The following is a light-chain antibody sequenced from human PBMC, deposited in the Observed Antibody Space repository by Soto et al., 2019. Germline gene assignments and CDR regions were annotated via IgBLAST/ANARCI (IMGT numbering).Light chain of an antibody. CDR1: SSDVGGYNY. CDR2: EVS. J-gene: IGLJ2*01. V-gene: IGLV2-14*01. Sequence: QSVLTQPASVSGSPGQSITISCTGTSSDVGGYNYVSWYQQHPGKAPKLMIYEVSNRPSGVSNRFSGSKSGNTASLTITGLQDDDEADYYCSSYTSSSTLFVVFGGGTKLTVL. CDR3: SSYTSSSTLFVV.